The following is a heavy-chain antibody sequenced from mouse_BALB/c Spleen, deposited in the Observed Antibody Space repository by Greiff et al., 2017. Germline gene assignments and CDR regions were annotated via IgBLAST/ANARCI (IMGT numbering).Heavy chain of an antibody. CDR1: GYTFTDYA. V-gene: IGHV1S137*01. CDR2: ISTYYGDA. J-gene: IGHJ4*01. Sequence: QVQLKQSGAELVRPGVSVKISCKGSGYTFTDYAMHWVKQSHAKSLEWIGVISTYYGDASYNQKFKGKATMTVDKSSSTAYMELARLTSEDSAIYYCARESDAMDYWGQGTSVTVSS. CDR3: ARESDAMDY.